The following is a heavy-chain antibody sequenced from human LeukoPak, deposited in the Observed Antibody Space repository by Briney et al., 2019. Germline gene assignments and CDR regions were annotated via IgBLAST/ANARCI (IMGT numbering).Heavy chain of an antibody. CDR1: GFTFSSYW. Sequence: GGSLRLSCAVSGFTFSSYWMSWVRQAPGKGLEWVSAISGSGGSTYYADSVKGRFTISRDNSKNTLYLQMNSLRAEDTAVYYCAKDSPEIAVAGTAYWGQGTLVTVSS. CDR2: ISGSGGST. CDR3: AKDSPEIAVAGTAY. D-gene: IGHD6-19*01. J-gene: IGHJ4*02. V-gene: IGHV3-23*01.